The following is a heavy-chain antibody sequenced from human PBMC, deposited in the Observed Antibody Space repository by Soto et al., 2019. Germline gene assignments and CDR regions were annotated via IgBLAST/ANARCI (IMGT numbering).Heavy chain of an antibody. V-gene: IGHV4-34*01. J-gene: IGHJ3*02. CDR3: ARGRGRNAFDI. CDR2: INHSGST. D-gene: IGHD2-15*01. CDR1: GGSFSGYY. Sequence: QVQLQQWGAGLLKPSETLSLTCAVYGGSFSGYYWSWIRQPPGKGLEWIGEINHSGSTNYNPSLKNRVSISVDTSKNQFSLKLSYVTAADTAVYYRARGRGRNAFDIWGQGTMVTVSS.